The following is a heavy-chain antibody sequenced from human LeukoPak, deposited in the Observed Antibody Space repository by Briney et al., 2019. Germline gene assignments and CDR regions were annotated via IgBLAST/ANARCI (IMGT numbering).Heavy chain of an antibody. CDR1: GGSISTYY. J-gene: IGHJ3*02. D-gene: IGHD2-15*01. V-gene: IGHV4-59*01. CDR2: IYYSGST. CDR3: ASGEVAARNDAFDI. Sequence: NTSETLSLTCTVSGGSISTYYWSWIRQPPGKGLEWIGYIYYSGSTNYNPSLKSRVTISVDTSKKQFSLKLSSVTAADTALYYCASGEVAARNDAFDIWGQGTIVTVSS.